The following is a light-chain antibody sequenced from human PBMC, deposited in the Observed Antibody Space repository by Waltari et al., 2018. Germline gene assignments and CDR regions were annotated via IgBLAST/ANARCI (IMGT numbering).Light chain of an antibody. CDR2: GKN. CDR3: HSRDSSGNVL. V-gene: IGLV3-19*01. CDR1: SLRTYY. J-gene: IGLJ2*01. Sequence: SSELTQDPAVSVAFGQTVRITCQGASLRTYYVSWFHQKPGQAPALVIYGKNNRPSGIPDRFSASSSGSTASLTIIGAQAEDEADYYCHSRDSSGNVLIGGGTKLTVV.